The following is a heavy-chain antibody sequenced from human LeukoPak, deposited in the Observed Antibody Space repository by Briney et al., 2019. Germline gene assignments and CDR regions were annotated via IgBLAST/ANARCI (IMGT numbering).Heavy chain of an antibody. CDR2: IKQDGSEK. Sequence: PGGSLRLSCSASGFTFSSYWMTWVRQAPGKGLEWVAKIKQDGSEKYYVDSVKGRFTISRDNAKNSLYLQMNSLRVADTAVYYCVSEGYNYYGMDVWGQGTTVTVSS. CDR1: GFTFSSYW. V-gene: IGHV3-7*01. J-gene: IGHJ6*02. CDR3: VSEGYNYYGMDV.